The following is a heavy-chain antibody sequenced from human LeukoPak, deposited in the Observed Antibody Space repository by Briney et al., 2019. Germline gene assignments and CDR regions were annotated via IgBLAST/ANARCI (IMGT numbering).Heavy chain of an antibody. CDR3: VRHSDDLGYFQH. Sequence: SETLSLTCAVYAGSLSGYYWTGIRQPPGKGLEWIGEINHSGTINYNPSLKSRVTISLDTSKNHFSLIVTSVTAADTAVYYCVRHSDDLGYFQHWGQGTLVTVSS. D-gene: IGHD5-18*01. J-gene: IGHJ1*01. V-gene: IGHV4-34*01. CDR1: AGSLSGYY. CDR2: INHSGTI.